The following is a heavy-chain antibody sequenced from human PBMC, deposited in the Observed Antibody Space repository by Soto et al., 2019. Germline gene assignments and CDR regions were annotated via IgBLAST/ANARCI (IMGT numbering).Heavy chain of an antibody. CDR1: GYSFTNYW. Sequence: GQSLNISCKGSGYSFTNYWIGWVRQLPGKGLAWMGIIYPGDSDTRYSPSSKGQVTIAAANSISTAYLQWSSLKASDTALYYCARYYDSSGYYYRAPFVPWGQGTLVTV. D-gene: IGHD3-22*01. CDR3: ARYYDSSGYYYRAPFVP. J-gene: IGHJ5*02. V-gene: IGHV5-51*01. CDR2: IYPGDSDT.